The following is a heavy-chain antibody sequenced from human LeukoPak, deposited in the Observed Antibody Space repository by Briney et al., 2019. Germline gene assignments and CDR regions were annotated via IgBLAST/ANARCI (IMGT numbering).Heavy chain of an antibody. CDR2: IGSAI. J-gene: IGHJ3*02. CDR1: GFTFSDFS. V-gene: IGHV3-48*01. Sequence: PGGSLRLSCVASGFTFSDFSLNWVRQAPGKGLEWISYIGSAIYYSDSVKGRFTISRDNAKNSLYLQMNSLRAEDTAVYYCARDPAYAFDIWGQGTLVTVSS. CDR3: ARDPAYAFDI.